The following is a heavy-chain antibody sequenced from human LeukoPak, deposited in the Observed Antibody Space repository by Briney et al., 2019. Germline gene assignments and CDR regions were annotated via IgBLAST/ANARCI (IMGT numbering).Heavy chain of an antibody. Sequence: GGSLRLSCVASGFTFSSYWMHWVRQAPGKGLVWVSRINSDGSSTSYADSVKGRFTISRDNAKNTLYLQMNSLRAEDTAVYYCARDKWSYGDYGGWYFDLWGRGTLVTVSS. J-gene: IGHJ2*01. V-gene: IGHV3-74*01. CDR3: ARDKWSYGDYGGWYFDL. CDR1: GFTFSSYW. CDR2: INSDGSST. D-gene: IGHD4-17*01.